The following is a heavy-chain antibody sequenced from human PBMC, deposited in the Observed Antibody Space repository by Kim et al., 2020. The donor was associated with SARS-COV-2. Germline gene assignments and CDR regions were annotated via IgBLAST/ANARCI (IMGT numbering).Heavy chain of an antibody. Sequence: SETLSLTCAVYGGSFSGYYWSWIRQPPGKGLEWIGEINHSGSTNYNPSLKSRVTISVDTSKNQFSLKLSSVTAADTAVYYCARNAVAGGTVWFDPWGQGTLVTVSS. J-gene: IGHJ5*02. CDR3: ARNAVAGGTVWFDP. V-gene: IGHV4-34*01. D-gene: IGHD6-19*01. CDR1: GGSFSGYY. CDR2: INHSGST.